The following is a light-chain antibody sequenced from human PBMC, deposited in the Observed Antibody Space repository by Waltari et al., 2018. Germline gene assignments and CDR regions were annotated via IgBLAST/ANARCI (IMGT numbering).Light chain of an antibody. Sequence: SSELTQDPAVSVALGQTVRITCQGDSLRSYYASWYQQKPGQAPVLVIYGKNNRPSGIPDRFSGYSSGNTASLTITGAQAEDEADYYCNSRDSSGNPKFGGGTKLTVL. CDR1: SLRSYY. CDR2: GKN. CDR3: NSRDSSGNPK. J-gene: IGLJ3*02. V-gene: IGLV3-19*01.